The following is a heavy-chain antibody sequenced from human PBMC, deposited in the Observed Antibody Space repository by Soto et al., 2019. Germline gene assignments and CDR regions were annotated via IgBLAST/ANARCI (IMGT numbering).Heavy chain of an antibody. D-gene: IGHD4-4*01. CDR2: INPNTGGT. Sequence: ASVKVSCKPSGYTFTDYYIHWVRLAPGQGLEWMGWINPNTGGTSAAQRFQGRVTMTRDTSISTTYMELSRLTSDDTAVYFCARGNYDYSVYNHYYHMDIWGQGTTVTVSS. V-gene: IGHV1-2*02. CDR3: ARGNYDYSVYNHYYHMDI. CDR1: GYTFTDYY. J-gene: IGHJ6*02.